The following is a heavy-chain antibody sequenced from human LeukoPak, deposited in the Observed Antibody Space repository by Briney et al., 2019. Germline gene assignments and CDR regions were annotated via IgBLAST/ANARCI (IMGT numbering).Heavy chain of an antibody. V-gene: IGHV1-2*02. CDR1: GYTFTSYG. CDR2: INPNSGGT. D-gene: IGHD3-22*01. J-gene: IGHJ4*02. CDR3: ARVISYYYDRSGYYK. Sequence: ASVKVSCKASGYTFTSYGINWVRQAPGQGLEWVGWINPNSGGTNYAQKFQGRVTLTRDTSINTVYMELSSLTPDDTAVYYCARVISYYYDRSGYYKWGQGTLVTVSS.